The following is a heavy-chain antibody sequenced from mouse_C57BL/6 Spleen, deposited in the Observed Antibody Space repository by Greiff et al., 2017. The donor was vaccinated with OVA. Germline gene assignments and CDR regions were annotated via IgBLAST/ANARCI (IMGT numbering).Heavy chain of an antibody. D-gene: IGHD1-1*01. CDR1: GYTFTSYC. V-gene: IGHV1-53*01. CDR3: SRDDYYGSSYDWYFDV. CDR2: INPSNGGT. Sequence: QVQLQQPGTELVKPGASVKLSCKASGYTFTSYCMHWVKQRPGQGLEWIGNINPSNGGTNYNEKFKSKATLTVDKSSSTAYMQLSSLTSEDSAVYYCSRDDYYGSSYDWYFDVWGTGTTVTVSS. J-gene: IGHJ1*03.